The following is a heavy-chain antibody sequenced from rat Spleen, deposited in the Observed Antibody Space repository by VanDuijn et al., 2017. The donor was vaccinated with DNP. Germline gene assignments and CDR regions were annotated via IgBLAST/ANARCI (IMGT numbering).Heavy chain of an antibody. Sequence: EMQLQESGPGLVKPSQSLSLTCSVTGYSITSNYWGWIRKFPGNKMEWIGHISYSGSTGYNPSLKSRISITRDTSKNQFFLQLNSVTTEDTATYYCARGNDGYYPNWYFDLWGPGTMVTVSS. V-gene: IGHV3-1*01. D-gene: IGHD1-12*03. CDR2: ISYSGST. J-gene: IGHJ1*01. CDR3: ARGNDGYYPNWYFDL. CDR1: GYSITSNY.